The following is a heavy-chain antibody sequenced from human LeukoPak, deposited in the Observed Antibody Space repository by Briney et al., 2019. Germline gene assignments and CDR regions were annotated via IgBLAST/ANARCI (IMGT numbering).Heavy chain of an antibody. CDR1: RDSVSSNSAA. J-gene: IGHJ4*02. Sequence: SQTLSLTCAISRDSVSSNSAAWNWIRRSPSRGLEWLGRTYYRSKWHSYYAPSVKSRITINPDTSKNQFSLQLKSVTPEDTAVYYCARMVGLVSDFWGQGTLVTVSS. V-gene: IGHV6-1*01. CDR3: ARMVGLVSDF. D-gene: IGHD3-10*01. CDR2: TYYRSKWHS.